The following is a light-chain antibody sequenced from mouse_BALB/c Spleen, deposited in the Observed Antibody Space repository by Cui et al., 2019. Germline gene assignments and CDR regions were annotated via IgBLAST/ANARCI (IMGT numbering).Light chain of an antibody. CDR3: QQYHSYP. Sequence: QLFLTQSPPIMSASPGEKVTISCSASSSVSYMYWYQQKPGSSPKPWIYRTSNLASGVPARFSGSGSGTSYSLTISSMEAEDAATYYCQQYHSYPFGGGTKLEIK. CDR2: RTS. CDR1: SSVSY. V-gene: IGKV4-61*01. J-gene: IGKJ1*01.